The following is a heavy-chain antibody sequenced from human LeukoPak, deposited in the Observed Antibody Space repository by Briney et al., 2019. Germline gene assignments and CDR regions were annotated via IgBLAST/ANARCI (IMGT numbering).Heavy chain of an antibody. Sequence: SETLSLTCTVSGGSISSYYWSWIRQPPGKGLEWIGYIYHSGSTDYNPYLKSRVTISVDTSKNQFSLRLSSVTAADTAVYYCARGGGGIAASPWGQGTMVTASS. J-gene: IGHJ3*01. V-gene: IGHV4-59*01. CDR2: IYHSGST. CDR1: GGSISSYY. CDR3: ARGGGGIAASP. D-gene: IGHD6-13*01.